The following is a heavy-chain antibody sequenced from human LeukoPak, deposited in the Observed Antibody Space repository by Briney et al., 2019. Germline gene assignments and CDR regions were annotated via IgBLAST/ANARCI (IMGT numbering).Heavy chain of an antibody. D-gene: IGHD3-10*02. CDR2: ISSSGSTI. V-gene: IGHV3-48*03. CDR3: AELGITMIGGV. Sequence: GGSLRLSCTVSGFTFGDYAMSWFRQAPGKGLGWVSYISSSGSTIYYADSVKGRFTISRDNAKNSLYLQMNSLRAEDTAVYYCAELGITMIGGVWGKGTTVTISS. CDR1: GFTFGDYA. J-gene: IGHJ6*04.